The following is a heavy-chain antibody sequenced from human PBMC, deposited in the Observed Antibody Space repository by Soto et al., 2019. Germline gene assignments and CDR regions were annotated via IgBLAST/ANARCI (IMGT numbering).Heavy chain of an antibody. J-gene: IGHJ6*03. D-gene: IGHD5-12*01. V-gene: IGHV4-59*01. CDR3: ARDSGSRYSGYDYSFYYYYYYMDV. CDR2: IYYSGST. CDR1: GGSISSYY. Sequence: SETLSLTCTVSGGSISSYYWSWIRQPPGKGLEWIGYIYYSGSTNYNPSLKSRVTISVDTSKNQFSLKLSSVTAADTAVYYCARDSGSRYSGYDYSFYYYYYYMDVRAKGTTVTVSS.